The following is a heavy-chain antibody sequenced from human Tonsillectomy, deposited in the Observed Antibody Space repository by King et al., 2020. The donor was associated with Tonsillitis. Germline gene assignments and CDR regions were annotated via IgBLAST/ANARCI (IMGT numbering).Heavy chain of an antibody. J-gene: IGHJ6*03. V-gene: IGHV4-39*01. D-gene: IGHD3-10*01. Sequence: QLQESGPGLVKPSETLSLTCTVSGGSISSSSYYWGWIRQPPGKGLGWIGSIYYSGRTYYNPSLKSRVTISVDTSKNQFSLKLSSVTAADTAVYYCARRTFGRSGYMDVWGKGTTVTVSS. CDR2: IYYSGRT. CDR3: ARRTFGRSGYMDV. CDR1: GGSISSSSYY.